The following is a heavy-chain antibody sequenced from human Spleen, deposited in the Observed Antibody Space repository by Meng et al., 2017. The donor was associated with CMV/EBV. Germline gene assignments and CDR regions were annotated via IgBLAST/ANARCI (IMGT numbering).Heavy chain of an antibody. V-gene: IGHV1-8*02. Sequence: ASVKVSCKASGGIFRTSAITWVRQTPGQGLEWMGWMNPNSGNTGYAQKFQGRVTMTRNTSISTAYMELSSLRSEDTAVYYCATQSYYGYGMDVWGQGTTVTVSS. CDR1: GGIFRTSA. CDR2: MNPNSGNT. CDR3: ATQSYYGYGMDV. J-gene: IGHJ6*02. D-gene: IGHD3-10*01.